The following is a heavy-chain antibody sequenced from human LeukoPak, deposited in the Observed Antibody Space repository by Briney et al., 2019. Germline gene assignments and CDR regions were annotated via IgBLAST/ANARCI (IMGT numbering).Heavy chain of an antibody. V-gene: IGHV4-34*01. D-gene: IGHD3-10*01. CDR1: GGSFSGYY. CDR3: ARGRLDYYGSGSAGWFDP. J-gene: IGHJ5*02. Sequence: SETLSLTCAVYGGSFSGYYWSWIRQPPGKGLEWIGEINHSGSTNYNPSLKSRVTISVDTSKNQFFLKLSSVTAADTAVYYCARGRLDYYGSGSAGWFDPWGQGTLVTVSS. CDR2: INHSGST.